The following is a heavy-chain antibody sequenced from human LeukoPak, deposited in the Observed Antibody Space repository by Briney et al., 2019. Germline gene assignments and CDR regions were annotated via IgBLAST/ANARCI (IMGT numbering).Heavy chain of an antibody. J-gene: IGHJ4*02. CDR3: ARVRGASVVVPAAMDY. CDR1: GGSISSYY. V-gene: IGHV4-59*12. CDR2: IYYSGST. D-gene: IGHD2-2*01. Sequence: SETLSLTCTVSGGSISSYYWSWIRQPPGKGLEWIGYIYYSGSTNYNPSLKSRVTISVDTSKNQFSLKLSSVTAADTAVYYCARVRGASVVVPAAMDYWGQGTLVTVSS.